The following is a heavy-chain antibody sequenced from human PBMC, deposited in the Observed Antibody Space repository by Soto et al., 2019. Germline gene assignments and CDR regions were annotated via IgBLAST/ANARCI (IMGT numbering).Heavy chain of an antibody. CDR2: MNPSNGNA. CDR3: ARRKERSGPHYFDS. J-gene: IGHJ4*02. CDR1: GYTFITYD. Sequence: SVKVSCKASGYTFITYDIHWVRQATGQGLEWMGWMNPSNGNAGYAQKFQGRVTMTRNTSISTAYMDLSSLRSEDTAVYFCARRKERSGPHYFDSWGQGTLVPVPA. D-gene: IGHD6-25*01. V-gene: IGHV1-8*01.